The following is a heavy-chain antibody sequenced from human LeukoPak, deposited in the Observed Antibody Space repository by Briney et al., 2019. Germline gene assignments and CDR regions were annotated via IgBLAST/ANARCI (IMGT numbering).Heavy chain of an antibody. V-gene: IGHV1-18*01. CDR1: GGTFSSYA. J-gene: IGHJ4*02. CDR3: ARGPGIAAAGYYFDY. Sequence: GASVKVSCKASGGTFSSYAISWVRQAPGQGLEWMGWISVYSGNTNYAQKLQGRVIMTTDTSTNTAYMELRSLRSDDTAVYYCARGPGIAAAGYYFDYWGQGTLVTVSS. D-gene: IGHD6-13*01. CDR2: ISVYSGNT.